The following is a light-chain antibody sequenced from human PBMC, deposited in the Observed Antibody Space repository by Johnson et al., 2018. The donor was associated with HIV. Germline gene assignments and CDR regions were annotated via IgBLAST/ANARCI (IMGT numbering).Light chain of an antibody. Sequence: QSVLTQPPSVSAAPGQKVTISCSGGSSNIGNNYVSWYQQLPRAAPKLIIYENNKRPSGIPDRFYGSKSGTSATLGITGLQTGDEADNDCGPWERSLNAGGAFGIGTKVTFL. V-gene: IGLV1-51*02. J-gene: IGLJ1*01. CDR3: GPWERSLNAGGA. CDR2: ENN. CDR1: SSNIGNNY.